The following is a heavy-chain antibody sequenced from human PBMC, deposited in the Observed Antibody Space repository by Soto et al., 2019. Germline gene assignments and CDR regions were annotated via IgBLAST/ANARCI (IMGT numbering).Heavy chain of an antibody. CDR1: GFTFSSYE. D-gene: IGHD3-22*01. V-gene: IGHV3-48*03. J-gene: IGHJ6*02. CDR2: ISSSGSTI. CDR3: ARDRLSYASTGHIWGYYGMDV. Sequence: GGSLRLSCAASGFTFSSYEMNWVRQAPGKGLEWVSYISSSGSTIYYADSVKGRFTISRDNAKNSLYLQMNSLRAEDTAVYYCARDRLSYASTGHIWGYYGMDVWGQGTTVTVSS.